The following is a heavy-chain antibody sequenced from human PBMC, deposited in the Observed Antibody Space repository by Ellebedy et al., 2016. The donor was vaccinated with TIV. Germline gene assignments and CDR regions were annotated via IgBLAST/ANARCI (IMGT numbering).Heavy chain of an antibody. CDR3: ARDYGYSYGY. J-gene: IGHJ4*02. CDR1: GFTFGNYW. V-gene: IGHV3-7*01. D-gene: IGHD5-18*01. CDR2: IKQDGSEK. Sequence: PGGSLRLSCAASGFTFGNYWMNRVRQAPGKGLEWAANIKQDGSEKYYVDSVKGRFTISRDNAKNSLYLQMNSLRAEDTAVYYCARDYGYSYGYWGQGTLVTVSS.